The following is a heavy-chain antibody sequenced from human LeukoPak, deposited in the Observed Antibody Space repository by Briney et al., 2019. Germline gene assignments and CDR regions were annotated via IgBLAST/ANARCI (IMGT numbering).Heavy chain of an antibody. D-gene: IGHD3-22*01. V-gene: IGHV4/OR15-8*01. J-gene: IGHJ4*02. CDR1: GGSISTGTW. CDR2: FARTGSP. Sequence: SETLSLTCAVSGGSISTGTWWAWVRQSPGKGLEWIGEFARTGSPNYNPSLKSRVTISVDTSKNQFSLKLSSVTAADTAVYYCARGAESAGFWYYYDSSGYQGYFDYGGQGTLVTVSS. CDR3: ARGAESAGFWYYYDSSGYQGYFDY.